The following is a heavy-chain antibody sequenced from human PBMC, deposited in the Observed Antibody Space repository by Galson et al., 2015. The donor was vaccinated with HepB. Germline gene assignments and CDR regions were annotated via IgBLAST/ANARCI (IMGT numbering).Heavy chain of an antibody. CDR2: ISSSSSTI. Sequence: SLRLSCAASGFTFSSYSMNWVRQAPGKGLERVSYISSSSSTIYYADSVKGRFTISRDNAKNSLYLQMNSLRAEDTAVYYCARDSGQPLPNFDYWGQGTLVTVSS. CDR3: ARDSGQPLPNFDY. V-gene: IGHV3-48*01. CDR1: GFTFSSYS. D-gene: IGHD6-19*01. J-gene: IGHJ4*02.